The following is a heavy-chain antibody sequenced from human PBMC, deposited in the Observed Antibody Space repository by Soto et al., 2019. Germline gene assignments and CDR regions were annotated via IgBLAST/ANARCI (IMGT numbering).Heavy chain of an antibody. CDR1: GGSISSSSYY. D-gene: IGHD6-13*01. CDR2: VYYTGTT. J-gene: IGHJ4*02. Sequence: PSETLSLTCTVSGGSISSSSYYWGWIRQPPGRGLEWIGSVYYTGTTDYNPSLKSRVTISVDMSRTQFSLNLRSVTAADTAVYYCARDLAAVPRAFDYWGRGTLVTSPQ. CDR3: ARDLAAVPRAFDY. V-gene: IGHV4-61*05.